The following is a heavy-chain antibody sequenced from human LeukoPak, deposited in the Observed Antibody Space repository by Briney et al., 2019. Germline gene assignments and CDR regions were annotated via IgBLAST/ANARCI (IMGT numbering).Heavy chain of an antibody. D-gene: IGHD2-21*01. CDR1: GFTFSDYY. V-gene: IGHV3-11*01. J-gene: IGHJ4*02. CDR3: ARHLVVATYDY. Sequence: PGGSLRLSCAASGFTFSDYYMSWIRQAPGKGLEWISYTSSGGSTIYYADSVKGRFTISRDNAKNSLYLQMNSLRAEDTAVYYCARHLVVATYDYWGQGTLVTVSS. CDR2: TSSGGSTI.